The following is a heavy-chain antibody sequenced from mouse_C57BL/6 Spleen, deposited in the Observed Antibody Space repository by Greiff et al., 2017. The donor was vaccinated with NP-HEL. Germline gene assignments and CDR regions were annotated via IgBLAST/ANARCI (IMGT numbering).Heavy chain of an antibody. J-gene: IGHJ4*01. Sequence: VQLQQSGAELARPGASVKMSCKASGYTFTSYTMHWVKQRPGQGLEWIGYINPSSGYTKYNQKFKDKATLTVDTSSSTAYMQLSSRTSEDSAVYYCARTTVVATDYAMDYWGQGTSVTVSS. V-gene: IGHV1-4*01. CDR3: ARTTVVATDYAMDY. CDR2: INPSSGYT. CDR1: GYTFTSYT. D-gene: IGHD1-1*01.